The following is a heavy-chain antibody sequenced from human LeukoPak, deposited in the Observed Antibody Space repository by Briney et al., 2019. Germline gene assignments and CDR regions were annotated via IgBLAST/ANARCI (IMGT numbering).Heavy chain of an antibody. CDR2: ITSSSIYK. Sequence: PGGSLRLSCAASGFTFSTYNMNWVRQAPGKGLEWVSSITSSSIYKYYADSMKGRFTISRDNAKNSLYLQMDSRRAEDTAVYYCARDGITMRILEYWGQGTLVTVSS. V-gene: IGHV3-21*01. CDR1: GFTFSTYN. J-gene: IGHJ4*02. CDR3: ARDGITMRILEY. D-gene: IGHD3-10*01.